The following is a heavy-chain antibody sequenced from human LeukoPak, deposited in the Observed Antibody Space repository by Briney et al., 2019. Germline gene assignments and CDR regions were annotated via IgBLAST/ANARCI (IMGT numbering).Heavy chain of an antibody. CDR2: ITGSGGGT. D-gene: IGHD3-9*01. CDR1: GFTFSNYA. Sequence: GASLRLSCAASGFTFSNYAMSWVRQAPGKGLELVSAITGSGGGTYYADSVKGRFTISRDNSKNTLYLQMNSLRAEDTAVYYCAKWGDYDVLTGYYDPDYWGQGTLVTVSS. CDR3: AKWGDYDVLTGYYDPDY. V-gene: IGHV3-23*01. J-gene: IGHJ4*02.